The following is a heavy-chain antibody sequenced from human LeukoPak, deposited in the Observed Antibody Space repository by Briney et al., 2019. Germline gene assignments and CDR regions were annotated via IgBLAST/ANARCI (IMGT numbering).Heavy chain of an antibody. CDR3: ARPLGVRVSPRYYGMDV. CDR1: GGTFSSYA. V-gene: IGHV1-69*04. Sequence: ASVKVSCKASGGTFSSYAISWVRQAPGQGLEWMGRIIPILGITNYAQKFQGRVTITADKSTSTAYVELSSLSSEDTAVYYCARPLGVRVSPRYYGMDVWGQGTTVTVSS. J-gene: IGHJ6*02. CDR2: IIPILGIT. D-gene: IGHD3-22*01.